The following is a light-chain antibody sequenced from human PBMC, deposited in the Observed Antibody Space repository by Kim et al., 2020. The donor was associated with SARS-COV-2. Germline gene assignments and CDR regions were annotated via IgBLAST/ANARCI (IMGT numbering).Light chain of an antibody. J-gene: IGKJ2*01. V-gene: IGKV3-20*01. CDR1: QTVCSTC. CDR3: QQYGTTPPYT. Sequence: PGERAPLSCRASQTVCSTCLAWYQQKPGQAPRLLIYSAYTRATGIPDRFSGGGSGTDFTLTISRLEPEDSAVYYCQQYGTTPPYTFGQGTKLEI. CDR2: SAY.